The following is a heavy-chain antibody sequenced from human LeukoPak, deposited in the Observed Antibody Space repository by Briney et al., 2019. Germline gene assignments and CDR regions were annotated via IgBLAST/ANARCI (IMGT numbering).Heavy chain of an antibody. D-gene: IGHD1-1*01. CDR1: GDSISSYY. J-gene: IGHJ4*02. Sequence: SETLSLTCTVSGDSISSYYWSWIRQPPGRGLEWIGYIYSSGSINYNPSLKSRVTISVNTSKSQFSLKLSSVTAADTAVYYCARLTRRSGNYFDYWGQGTLVTVSS. V-gene: IGHV4-59*01. CDR3: ARLTRRSGNYFDY. CDR2: IYSSGSI.